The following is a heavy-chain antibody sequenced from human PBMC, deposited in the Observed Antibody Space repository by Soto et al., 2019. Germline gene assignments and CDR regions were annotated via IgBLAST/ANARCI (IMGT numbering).Heavy chain of an antibody. J-gene: IGHJ6*02. Sequence: PGGSLRLSCAASGFTFSSYSMNWVRQAPGKGLEWVSSISSSSSYIYYADSVKGRFTISRDNAKNSLYLQMNSLRAEDTAVYYCARDSSIAARGYYYGMDVWGQGTTVTAP. CDR3: ARDSSIAARGYYYGMDV. V-gene: IGHV3-21*01. CDR1: GFTFSSYS. CDR2: ISSSSSYI. D-gene: IGHD6-6*01.